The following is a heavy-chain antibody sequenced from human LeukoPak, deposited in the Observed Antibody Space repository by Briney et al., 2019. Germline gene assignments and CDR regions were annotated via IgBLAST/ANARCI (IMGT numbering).Heavy chain of an antibody. Sequence: GGSLRLSCAASGFTFSSYSMNWVRQAPGKGLEWVSSISNSSSYIYYADSVKGRFTISRDNAKNSLYLQMNSLRAEDTAVYYCASPLNDAFDIWGQGTMVTVSS. CDR1: GFTFSSYS. CDR2: ISNSSSYI. J-gene: IGHJ3*02. V-gene: IGHV3-21*01. CDR3: ASPLNDAFDI.